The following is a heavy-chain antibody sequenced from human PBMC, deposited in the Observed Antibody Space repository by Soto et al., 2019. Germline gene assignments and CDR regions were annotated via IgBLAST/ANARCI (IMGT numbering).Heavy chain of an antibody. D-gene: IGHD3-22*01. Sequence: QVQLVESGGGVVQPGRSLRVSSAASGFTFSNYAMHWVRQAPGKGLEWVAVVSYDGSKQFYADSVEGRFTISRDSSKSTLYLHMDNLRDEDTAVYYCARDRVYYYDNSGYYNFDYWGQGTLVTVSS. CDR3: ARDRVYYYDNSGYYNFDY. CDR2: VSYDGSKQ. CDR1: GFTFSNYA. J-gene: IGHJ4*02. V-gene: IGHV3-30-3*01.